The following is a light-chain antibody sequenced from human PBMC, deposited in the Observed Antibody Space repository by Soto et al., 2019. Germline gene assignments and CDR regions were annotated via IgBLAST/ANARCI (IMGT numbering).Light chain of an antibody. Sequence: DIQMTQSPSTLSASVGDTVTITCLASESISSWLAWYQQKPGKAPKLMIYKASTLKSGVPSRFSGSGSGTECTLTISSLQPDDVATYYCQHYNSYSEALGQGTKVDIK. CDR3: QHYNSYSEA. CDR2: KAS. J-gene: IGKJ1*01. V-gene: IGKV1-5*03. CDR1: ESISSW.